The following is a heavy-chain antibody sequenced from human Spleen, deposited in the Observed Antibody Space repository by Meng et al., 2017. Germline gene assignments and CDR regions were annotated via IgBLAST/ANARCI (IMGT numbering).Heavy chain of an antibody. D-gene: IGHD6-13*01. Sequence: GESLKISCRTSGFTFSNYGMSWVRQAPGKGLEWVATISNNGDTHYADSMMGRFIISRDNSKNTVYLQMSSLRADDTAVYYCTKEGSGSWYDYWGQGTLVTVSS. V-gene: IGHV3-23*01. CDR3: TKEGSGSWYDY. CDR2: ISNNGDT. J-gene: IGHJ4*02. CDR1: GFTFSNYG.